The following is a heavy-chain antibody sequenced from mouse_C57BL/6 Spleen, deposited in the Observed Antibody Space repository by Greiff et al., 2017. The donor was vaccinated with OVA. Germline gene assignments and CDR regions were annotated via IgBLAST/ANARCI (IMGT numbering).Heavy chain of an antibody. CDR3: ARSVHYYGSSYDYFDY. Sequence: QVQLQQSGAELVRPGTSVKVSCKASGYAFTNYLIEWVKQRPGQGLEWIGVINPGSGGTNYNEKFKGKATLTADKSSSTAYMQLSSLTSEDSAVYFCARSVHYYGSSYDYFDYWGQGTTLTVSS. D-gene: IGHD1-1*01. CDR2: INPGSGGT. V-gene: IGHV1-54*01. CDR1: GYAFTNYL. J-gene: IGHJ2*01.